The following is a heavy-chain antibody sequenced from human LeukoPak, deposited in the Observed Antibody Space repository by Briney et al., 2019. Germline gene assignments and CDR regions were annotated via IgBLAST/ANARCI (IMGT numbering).Heavy chain of an antibody. CDR2: ISSSSSYI. J-gene: IGHJ4*02. CDR3: ARDVVAAAGSVVSSY. CDR1: GFTFSSYS. Sequence: GGSLRLSCAASGFTFSSYSMNWVPQAPGKGLEWVSSISSSSSYIYYADSVKGRFTISRDNAKNSLYLQMNSLRAEDTAVYYCARDVVAAAGSVVSSYWGQGTLVTVSS. V-gene: IGHV3-21*01. D-gene: IGHD6-13*01.